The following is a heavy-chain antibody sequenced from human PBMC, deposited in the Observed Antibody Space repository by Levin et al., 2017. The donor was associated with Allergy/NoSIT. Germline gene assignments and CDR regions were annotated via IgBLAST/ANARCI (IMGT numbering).Heavy chain of an antibody. CDR1: GLTFSSYW. J-gene: IGHJ4*02. CDR2: ISGDGSAT. D-gene: IGHD3-10*01. Sequence: GGSLRLSCAASGLTFSSYWMHWVRQAPGQGLVWVSRISGDGSATSYADFVKGRFTISRDNAESTLYLQMNSLRAEDTAVYHCARGPSGSGSYTFDYWGQGALVTVSS. V-gene: IGHV3-74*01. CDR3: ARGPSGSGSYTFDY.